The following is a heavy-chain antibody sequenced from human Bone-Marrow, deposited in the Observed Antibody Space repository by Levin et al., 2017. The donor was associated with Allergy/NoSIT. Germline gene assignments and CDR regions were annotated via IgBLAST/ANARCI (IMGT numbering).Heavy chain of an antibody. CDR1: GFTFRSYG. J-gene: IGHJ6*02. D-gene: IGHD2-15*01. CDR2: IWFDGSKK. Sequence: HAGGSLRLSCATSGFTFRSYGMHWVRQAPGKGLEWVAVIWFDGSKKLYADSVKGRFTISRDISKNILYLEMNSLRADDTATYYCARDADIVTAEPYYYYGMDVWGQGTTVTVPS. CDR3: ARDADIVTAEPYYYYGMDV. V-gene: IGHV3-33*01.